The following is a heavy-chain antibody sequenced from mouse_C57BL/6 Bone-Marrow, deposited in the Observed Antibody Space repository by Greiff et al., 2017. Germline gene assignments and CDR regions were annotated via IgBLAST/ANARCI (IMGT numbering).Heavy chain of an antibody. CDR1: GYTFTSYW. CDR2: ILPGSGST. J-gene: IGHJ3*01. D-gene: IGHD2-4*01. V-gene: IGHV1-9*01. Sequence: QVQLQQSGAELMKPGASVKLSCKATGYTFTSYWIEWVKQRPGHGLEWIGEILPGSGSTNYNEKFKGKATFTADTSSNTAYMQLSSLTTEDSAIYYCARGIYYDLGFAYWGQGTLVTVSA. CDR3: ARGIYYDLGFAY.